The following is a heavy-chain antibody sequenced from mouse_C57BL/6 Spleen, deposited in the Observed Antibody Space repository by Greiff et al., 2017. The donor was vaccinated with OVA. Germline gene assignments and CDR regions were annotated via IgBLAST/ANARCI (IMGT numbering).Heavy chain of an antibody. Sequence: VQLQQSGGGLVKPGGSLKLSCAASGFTFSDYGMHWVRQAPEKGLEWVAYISSGSSTIYYADTVKGRFTISRDNAKNTLFLQMTSLRSEDTAMYYCAKSYGSSPHYYAMDYWGQGTSVTVSS. J-gene: IGHJ4*01. CDR1: GFTFSDYG. V-gene: IGHV5-17*01. D-gene: IGHD1-1*01. CDR3: AKSYGSSPHYYAMDY. CDR2: ISSGSSTI.